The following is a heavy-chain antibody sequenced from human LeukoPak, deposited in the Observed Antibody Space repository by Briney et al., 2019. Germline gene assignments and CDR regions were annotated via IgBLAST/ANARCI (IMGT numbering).Heavy chain of an antibody. CDR2: ISRSGDTL. Sequence: GGSLRLSCAASGFPFRDYYMTWIRQAPGKGLEWISYISRSGDTLYYADSVKGRFTISRDNSKNTLYLQMNSLRAEDTAVYYCAKDVVHDYWGQGTLVTVSS. CDR1: GFPFRDYY. V-gene: IGHV3-11*01. CDR3: AKDVVHDY. J-gene: IGHJ4*02. D-gene: IGHD2-15*01.